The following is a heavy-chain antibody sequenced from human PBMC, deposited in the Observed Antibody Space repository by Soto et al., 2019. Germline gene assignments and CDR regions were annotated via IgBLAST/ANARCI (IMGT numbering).Heavy chain of an antibody. D-gene: IGHD1-7*01. CDR1: GFTFSSYG. Sequence: GGSLRLSCAASGFTFSSYGMHWVRQAPGKGLEWVAVISYDGSNKYYADSVKGRFTISRDNSKNTLYLQMNSLRAEDTAVYYCAKVRTGTTPLPSFDAFDIWGQGTMVTVSS. J-gene: IGHJ3*02. CDR3: AKVRTGTTPLPSFDAFDI. CDR2: ISYDGSNK. V-gene: IGHV3-30*18.